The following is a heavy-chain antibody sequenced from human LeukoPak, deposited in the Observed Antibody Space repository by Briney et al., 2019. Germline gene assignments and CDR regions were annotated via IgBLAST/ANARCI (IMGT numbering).Heavy chain of an antibody. CDR1: GGSISSYY. Sequence: SETLSLTCTVSGGSISSYYWSWILQPPGKGLEWIGYIYYSGSTNYNPSLKSRVTISVDTSKNQFSLKLSSVTAADTAVYYCARGYYDYVWGSYRIHFDYWGQGTLVTVSS. V-gene: IGHV4-59*01. CDR2: IYYSGST. CDR3: ARGYYDYVWGSYRIHFDY. D-gene: IGHD3-16*02. J-gene: IGHJ4*02.